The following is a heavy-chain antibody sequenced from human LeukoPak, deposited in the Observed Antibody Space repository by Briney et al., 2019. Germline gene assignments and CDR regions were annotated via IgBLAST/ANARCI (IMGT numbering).Heavy chain of an antibody. CDR1: GGSISSRSHH. CDR2: IYYSGST. V-gene: IGHV4-39*01. Sequence: SETLSLTCTVSGGSISSRSHHWVWIRQPPGKGLEWIGSIYYSGSTFYNPSLKSRVTISVDTSKSQFSLKLSFVTAADTAVYYCARKAVTVTWYMDVWGKGTTVTVSS. D-gene: IGHD6-19*01. CDR3: ARKAVTVTWYMDV. J-gene: IGHJ6*03.